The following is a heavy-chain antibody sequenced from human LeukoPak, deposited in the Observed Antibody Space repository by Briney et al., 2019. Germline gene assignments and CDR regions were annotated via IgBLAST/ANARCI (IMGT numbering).Heavy chain of an antibody. Sequence: PSETLSLTCTVSGGSVNSGGYYWSWIRQPPGKGLEWIGYIYYSGGTNYNPSLKSRVTISVDTSKNQFPLKLSSVTAADTAVYYCARDRSTVTRYYFDYWGQGTLVTVSS. V-gene: IGHV4-61*08. CDR1: GGSVNSGGYY. CDR3: ARDRSTVTRYYFDY. J-gene: IGHJ4*02. D-gene: IGHD4-17*01. CDR2: IYYSGGT.